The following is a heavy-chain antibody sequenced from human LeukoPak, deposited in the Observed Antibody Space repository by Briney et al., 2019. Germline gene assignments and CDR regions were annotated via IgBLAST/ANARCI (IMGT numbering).Heavy chain of an antibody. J-gene: IGHJ4*02. CDR1: GFTVSSNY. CDR3: ARDRRDWGSSDYFDY. CDR2: IYSGGNT. Sequence: GRSLRLSCAASGFTVSSNYMSWIRHAPGKGLEWDAVIYSGGNTYYADSVKGRLTISRDNSKNTLYLQMNSLRAEDTAVYYCARDRRDWGSSDYFDYWGQGTLVSVSS. D-gene: IGHD7-27*01. V-gene: IGHV3-53*01.